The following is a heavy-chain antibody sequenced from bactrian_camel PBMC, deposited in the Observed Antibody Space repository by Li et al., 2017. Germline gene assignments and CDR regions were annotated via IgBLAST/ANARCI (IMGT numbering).Heavy chain of an antibody. CDR3: AKGPGYYSEWDA. CDR2: ISYDGSRT. J-gene: IGHJ6*01. Sequence: HVQLVESGGDSAQAGGSLRLSCVVSGHSVSSDSQFCAGWFRQAPGKEREGVADISYDGSRTYYTDSVKGRATVSRINAYNTLHLQLIRLKPEDTAIYYCAKGPGYYSEWDAWGQGTQVTVS. D-gene: IGHD4*01. V-gene: IGHV3S1*01. CDR1: GHSVSSDS.